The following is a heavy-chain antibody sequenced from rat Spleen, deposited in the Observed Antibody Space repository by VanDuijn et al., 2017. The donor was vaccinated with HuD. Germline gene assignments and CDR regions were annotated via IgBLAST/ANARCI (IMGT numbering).Heavy chain of an antibody. CDR2: ISDDGSIT. V-gene: IGHV5-29*01. D-gene: IGHD5-1*01. Sequence: EVQLVESGGGLVQPGRSLKLSCAASGFTFSNYGMAWVRQAPTKGLEWVATISDDGSITYYRDSVKDRFTISRDNAKSTLYLQMDSLRSEDTATYYCTTDRLGADYFDYWGQGVMVTVSS. CDR1: GFTFSNYG. J-gene: IGHJ2*01. CDR3: TTDRLGADYFDY.